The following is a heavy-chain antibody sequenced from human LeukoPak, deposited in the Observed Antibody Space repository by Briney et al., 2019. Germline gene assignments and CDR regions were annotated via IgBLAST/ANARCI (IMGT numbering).Heavy chain of an antibody. CDR3: ARSPIRAAPRLTLDY. V-gene: IGHV3-23*01. CDR2: ISGSGGST. CDR1: GFTFSSYA. J-gene: IGHJ4*02. Sequence: GGSLRLSWAASGFTFSSYAMSWVRQAPGKGLEWVSAISGSGGSTYYADSVKGRFTISRDNSKNTLYLQMNSLRAEDTAVYYCARSPIRAAPRLTLDYWGQGTLVTVSS. D-gene: IGHD6-6*01.